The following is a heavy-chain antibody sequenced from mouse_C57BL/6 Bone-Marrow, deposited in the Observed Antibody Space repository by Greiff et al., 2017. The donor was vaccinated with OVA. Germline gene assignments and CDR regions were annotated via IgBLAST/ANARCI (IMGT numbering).Heavy chain of an antibody. J-gene: IGHJ2*01. V-gene: IGHV5-4*01. Sequence: DVKLVESGGGLVKPGGSLKLSCAASGFTFSSYAMSWVRQTPDKRLEWVATISDGGSYTYYPDNVKGRFTISRDNAKNNLYLQMSHLKSEDTAMYYCARERVDYWGQGTTLTVSS. CDR2: ISDGGSYT. CDR1: GFTFSSYA. CDR3: ARERVDY.